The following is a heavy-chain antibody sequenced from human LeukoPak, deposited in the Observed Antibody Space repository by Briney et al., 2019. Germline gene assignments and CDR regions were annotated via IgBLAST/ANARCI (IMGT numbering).Heavy chain of an antibody. D-gene: IGHD2-2*02. J-gene: IGHJ3*02. CDR2: INPDGTTT. CDR3: ARDGYCSSTSCYNAFDI. CDR1: GFIFRTYW. V-gene: IGHV3-74*01. Sequence: PGGSLRLSCAASGFIFRTYWMHWVRQVPGKGLMWVSRINPDGTTTTYADSVKGRFTISRDNAKKTVYLQMNSLRAEDTAVYYCARDGYCSSTSCYNAFDIWGQGTMVAVSS.